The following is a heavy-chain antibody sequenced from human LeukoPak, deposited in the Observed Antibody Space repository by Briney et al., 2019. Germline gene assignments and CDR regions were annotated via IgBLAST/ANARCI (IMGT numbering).Heavy chain of an antibody. V-gene: IGHV3-23*01. CDR2: IRPSGDNT. CDR3: AKGLTTHDY. J-gene: IGHJ4*02. D-gene: IGHD4-11*01. CDR1: GFTFSSYD. Sequence: GGSLRLSCAASGFTFSSYDMTWVRQAPGRGLEWVSSIRPSGDNTYYADSVKGRFTISRDNSKNTLYLQMNSLRADDTAVYYCAKGLTTHDYWGQGTLVTVSS.